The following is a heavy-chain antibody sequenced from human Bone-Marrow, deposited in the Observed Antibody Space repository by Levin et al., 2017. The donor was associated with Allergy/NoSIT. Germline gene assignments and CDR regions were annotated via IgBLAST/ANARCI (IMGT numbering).Heavy chain of an antibody. V-gene: IGHV3-21*01. D-gene: IGHD3-10*01. CDR3: ARGVVTMVRENYYYYYGMDV. J-gene: IGHJ6*02. CDR1: GFTFSSYS. Sequence: AGGSLRLSCAASGFTFSSYSMNWVRQAPGKGLEWVSSISSSSSYIYYADSVKGRFTISRDNAKNSLYLQMNSLRAEDTAVYYCARGVVTMVRENYYYYYGMDVWGQGTTVTVSS. CDR2: ISSSSSYI.